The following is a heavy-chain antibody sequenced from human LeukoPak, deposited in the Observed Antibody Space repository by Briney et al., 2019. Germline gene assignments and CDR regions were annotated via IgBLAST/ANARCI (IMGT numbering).Heavy chain of an antibody. CDR2: IYYSGST. Sequence: SETQSLTCTVSGGSISSYYWSWIRQPPGKGLEWIGYIYYSGSTNYNPSLKSRVTISVDTSKNQFSLKLSSVTAADTAVYYCARGSSSWPESDYWGQGTLVTVSS. V-gene: IGHV4-59*01. CDR3: ARGSSSWPESDY. CDR1: GGSISSYY. J-gene: IGHJ4*02. D-gene: IGHD6-13*01.